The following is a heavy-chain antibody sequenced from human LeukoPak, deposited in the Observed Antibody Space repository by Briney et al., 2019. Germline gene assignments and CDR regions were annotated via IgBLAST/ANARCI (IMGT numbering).Heavy chain of an antibody. CDR2: IYTSGST. CDR1: GGSISSYY. J-gene: IGHJ4*02. V-gene: IGHV4-4*07. CDR3: ARYTYYYDSSGYYPYFFDY. D-gene: IGHD3-22*01. Sequence: SETLSLTCTVSGGSISSYYWSWIRQPAGKGLEWIGRIYTSGSTNYNPSLKSRVTMSVDTSKNQFSLKLSFVTAADTAVYYCARYTYYYDSSGYYPYFFDYWGQGTLVTVSS.